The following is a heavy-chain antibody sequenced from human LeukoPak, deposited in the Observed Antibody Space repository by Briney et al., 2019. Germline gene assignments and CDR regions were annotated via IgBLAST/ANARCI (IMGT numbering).Heavy chain of an antibody. J-gene: IGHJ4*02. V-gene: IGHV1-2*02. Sequence: GASVKVSCKASGYTFTVYYMHWVRQAPGQGLEWMGWINPNSGGTNYAQKFQGRVTMTRDTSISTAYMELSRLRSDDTAVYYCARLHGDYGHFDYWGQGTLVTVSS. CDR1: GYTFTVYY. CDR3: ARLHGDYGHFDY. CDR2: INPNSGGT. D-gene: IGHD4-17*01.